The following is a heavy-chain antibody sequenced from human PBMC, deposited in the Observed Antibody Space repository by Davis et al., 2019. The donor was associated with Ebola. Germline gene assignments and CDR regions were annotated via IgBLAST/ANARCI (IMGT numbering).Heavy chain of an antibody. CDR1: GGTFSSYA. CDR2: IIPMFGTA. J-gene: IGHJ4*02. D-gene: IGHD4-17*01. CDR3: ATYTMTPLPFDY. Sequence: SVKVSCKASGGTFSSYAISWVRQAPGQGLEWMGGIIPMFGTANYAQKFQGRVTMTRDTSTSTVYMELSSLRSEDTAVYYCATYTMTPLPFDYWGQGTLVTVSS. V-gene: IGHV1-69*05.